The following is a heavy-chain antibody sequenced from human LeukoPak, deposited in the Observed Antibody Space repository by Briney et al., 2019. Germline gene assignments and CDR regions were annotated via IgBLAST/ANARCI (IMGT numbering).Heavy chain of an antibody. D-gene: IGHD1-26*01. Sequence: GGSLRLSCAASGFTFSSYEMNWVRQAPGKGLEWVGRIKAKAHGGTIEYAAPVKGRFTISRDDSKNTLYLQMNSLKTEDTAVYYCTTDGVGVEGATYDNWGQGTLVSVSS. CDR1: GFTFSSYE. CDR2: IKAKAHGGTI. V-gene: IGHV3-15*01. CDR3: TTDGVGVEGATYDN. J-gene: IGHJ4*02.